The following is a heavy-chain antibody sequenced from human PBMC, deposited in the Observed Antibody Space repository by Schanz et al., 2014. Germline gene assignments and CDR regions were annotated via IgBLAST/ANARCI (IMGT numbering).Heavy chain of an antibody. V-gene: IGHV1-8*01. J-gene: IGHJ1*01. D-gene: IGHD1-1*01. CDR2: MNPKTGNT. CDR3: ASGVHVSSLQKGLQF. CDR1: GFNFNNYD. Sequence: QVQLVQSGAEVKKPGASVKVSCTASGFNFNNYDINWVRQATGQGLEWMGWMNPKTGNTDHAQKFQGRVSMTWDTSTSTAYLDLSRLRSEDTGVYYCASGVHVSSLQKGLQFWGRGTLVIVSS.